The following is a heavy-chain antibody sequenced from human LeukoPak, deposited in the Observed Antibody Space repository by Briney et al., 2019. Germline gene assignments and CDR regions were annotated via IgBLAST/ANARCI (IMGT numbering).Heavy chain of an antibody. CDR1: GYTLTELS. D-gene: IGHD2-15*01. J-gene: IGHJ5*02. Sequence: ASVKVSCKVSGYTLTELSMHWVRQAPGNGLEWMGGFDPEDGETIYAQKFQGRVTMTEDTSTHTAYMELSSLKSEDTAVYYCATATEYCSGGSCYLRWFDPWGQGTLVTVSS. CDR2: FDPEDGET. V-gene: IGHV1-24*01. CDR3: ATATEYCSGGSCYLRWFDP.